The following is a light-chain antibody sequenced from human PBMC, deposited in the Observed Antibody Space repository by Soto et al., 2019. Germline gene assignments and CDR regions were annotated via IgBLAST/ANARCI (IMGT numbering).Light chain of an antibody. J-gene: IGLJ1*01. V-gene: IGLV1-44*01. CDR2: GNN. CDR1: SANIGSNT. Sequence: QSVLTQPPSASGTPGQRVTISCSGSSANIGSNTVIWYQQLPGTAPNLLIFGNNQRPSGVPDRFSGSKSGTSASLAISGLQSEDEADYYCATWDDSLNGYVFXTGTKLTVL. CDR3: ATWDDSLNGYV.